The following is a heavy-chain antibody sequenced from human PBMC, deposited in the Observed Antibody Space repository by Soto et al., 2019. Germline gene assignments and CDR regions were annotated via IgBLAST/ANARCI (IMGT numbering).Heavy chain of an antibody. D-gene: IGHD3-22*01. CDR1: GFTFSSYG. CDR3: ARERFYDSSAYYYHDY. Sequence: GGSLRLSCAGSGFTFSSYGMHWVRQAPGKGLEWVAVIWYDGRNKYYADSVKGRFTISSDNSKNTLYLQMNSLRAEDTAVYYCARERFYDSSAYYYHDYWGQGTLVTVSS. CDR2: IWYDGRNK. J-gene: IGHJ4*02. V-gene: IGHV3-33*01.